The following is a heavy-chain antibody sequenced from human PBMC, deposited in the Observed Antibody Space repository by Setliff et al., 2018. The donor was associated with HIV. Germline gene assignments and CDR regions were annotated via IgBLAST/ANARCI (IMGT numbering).Heavy chain of an antibody. CDR2: IYYSGST. J-gene: IGHJ3*02. D-gene: IGHD3-10*01. Sequence: SETLSLTCTVSGGSISSSSYYWGWIRQPPGKGLEWIGSIYYSGSTYYNPSLKSRVTISVDTSKNQFSLKLSYVTAADTAVYYCARAIRLLSRGSGSHHAFDIWGQGTMVTVS. V-gene: IGHV4-39*07. CDR3: ARAIRLLSRGSGSHHAFDI. CDR1: GGSISSSSYY.